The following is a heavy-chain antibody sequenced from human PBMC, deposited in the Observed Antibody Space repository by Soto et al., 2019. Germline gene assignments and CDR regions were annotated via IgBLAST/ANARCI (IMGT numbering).Heavy chain of an antibody. D-gene: IGHD3-16*01. CDR1: GFTFSSYW. V-gene: IGHV3-7*01. CDR2: IKQDGSEK. Sequence: GGSLRLSCAASGFTFSSYWMTGVRQAPGKGLEWVANIKQDGSEKYYVDSVKGRFTISRDNAKNSLSLEMNSLRAEDTAVYYCARGGMITMPHWGQGSLVTVSS. CDR3: ARGGMITMPH. J-gene: IGHJ4*02.